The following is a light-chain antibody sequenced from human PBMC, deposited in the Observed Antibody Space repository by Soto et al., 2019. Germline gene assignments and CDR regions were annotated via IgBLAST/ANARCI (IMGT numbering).Light chain of an antibody. CDR1: QAIRND. V-gene: IGKV1-27*01. CDR2: GAS. J-gene: IGKJ4*01. Sequence: IQMTQSPSSLSASVGDRVTITCRASQAIRNDLGWYQQKPGKAPNLLIFGASNLQAGVPVRFSASGSGTDFTLTISSLQPEDVAAYYCQKYNSAPLTFGGGTK. CDR3: QKYNSAPLT.